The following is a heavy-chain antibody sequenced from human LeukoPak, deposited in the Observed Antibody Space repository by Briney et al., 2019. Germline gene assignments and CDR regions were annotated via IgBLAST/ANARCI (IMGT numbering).Heavy chain of an antibody. CDR2: INAGNGNT. Sequence: ASVKVSCKASGYTFTTYTMHWVRQAPGQRLEWMGWINAGNGNTKYSQKFQGRVTITRDTSASTAYMELSSLRSEDTAVYYCARDGSSWSYYPFDYWGQGTLVTVSS. J-gene: IGHJ4*02. CDR1: GYTFTTYT. V-gene: IGHV1-3*01. CDR3: ARDGSSWSYYPFDY. D-gene: IGHD1-26*01.